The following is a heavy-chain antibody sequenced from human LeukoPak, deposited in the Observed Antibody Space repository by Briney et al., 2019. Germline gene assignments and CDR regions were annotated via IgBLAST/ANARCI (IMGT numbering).Heavy chain of an antibody. D-gene: IGHD1-26*01. CDR3: ARGWGYYYYYMDV. V-gene: IGHV4-61*01. CDR1: GGSISSGSYY. J-gene: IGHJ6*03. CDR2: IYYSGST. Sequence: SQTLSLTCTVSGGSISSGSYYWSWIRQPPGKGLEWIGYIYYSGSTNYNPSLKSRVTISVDTSKNQFSLKLSSVTAADTAVYYCARGWGYYYYYMDVWGKGTTVTIS.